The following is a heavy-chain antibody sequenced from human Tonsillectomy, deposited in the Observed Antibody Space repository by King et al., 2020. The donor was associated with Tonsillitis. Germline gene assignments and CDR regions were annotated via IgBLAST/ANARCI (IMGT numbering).Heavy chain of an antibody. CDR2: INPYSGDT. J-gene: IGHJ4*02. CDR3: ARGRYCSGGSCYSHFDY. CDR1: GYSFTDYY. Sequence: VQLVESGTEVKKPGASVKVSCKASGYSFTDYYIHWVRQAPVQGLEWMGWINPYSGDTNYAQNFQDGVTMTRDTSISTAYMELTRLTSDDTAVYYCARGRYCSGGSCYSHFDYWGQGTQVTVSS. V-gene: IGHV1-2*02. D-gene: IGHD2-15*01.